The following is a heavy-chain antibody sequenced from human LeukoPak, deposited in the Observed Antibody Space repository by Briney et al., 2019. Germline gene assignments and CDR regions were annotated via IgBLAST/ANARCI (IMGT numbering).Heavy chain of an antibody. Sequence: ASVKVSCKASGYTFTSYYMHWVRQAPGQGLEWMGIINPSGGSTRYAPKFQGRVTMTRDTSTSTVYMELSSLRTEDTAVHYCARNPVTTKYFDYWGQGTLVTVSS. D-gene: IGHD4-17*01. J-gene: IGHJ4*02. CDR1: GYTFTSYY. V-gene: IGHV1-46*01. CDR3: ARNPVTTKYFDY. CDR2: INPSGGST.